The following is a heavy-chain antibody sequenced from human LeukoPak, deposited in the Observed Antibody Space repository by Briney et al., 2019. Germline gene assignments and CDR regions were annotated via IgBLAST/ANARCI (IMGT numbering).Heavy chain of an antibody. J-gene: IGHJ4*02. CDR1: GITFGNYW. D-gene: IGHD4-17*01. CDR2: IYTDGSRT. CDR3: VRDGRGDYPKFDL. Sequence: PGGSLRLSCTASGITFGNYWMHWVRQAPGKGLVWVSRIYTDGSRTNYADSVKGRFTISRGNARNTLILEMNSLTAEDTAVYYCVRDGRGDYPKFDLWGQGALVTVSS. V-gene: IGHV3-74*01.